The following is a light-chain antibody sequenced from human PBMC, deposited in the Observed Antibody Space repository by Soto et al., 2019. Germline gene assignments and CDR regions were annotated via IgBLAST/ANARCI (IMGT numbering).Light chain of an antibody. CDR1: QIVLRGSNSKNL. CDR3: QQYYSTLT. V-gene: IGKV4-1*01. CDR2: WAS. J-gene: IGKJ4*01. Sequence: DIVWSQSPGSLAVSLGETVTIKCKSSQIVLRGSNSKNLLAWHQQKPGQPPKLLIYWASTRESGVPDRFSGSGSGTDFTLTISSLQAEDVAVYYCQQYYSTLTFGGGTKVDI.